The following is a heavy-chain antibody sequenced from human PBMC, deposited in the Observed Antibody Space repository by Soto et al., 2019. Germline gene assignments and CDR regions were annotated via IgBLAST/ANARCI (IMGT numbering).Heavy chain of an antibody. Sequence: PGGSLRLSCAASGFTFSSYGMHWVRQAPGKGLEWVAVISYDGSNKYYADSVKGRFTISRDNSKNTLYLQMNSLRAEDTAVYYCAKEVERAPYYYYGMDVWGKGTTVTVSS. CDR2: ISYDGSNK. J-gene: IGHJ6*04. CDR1: GFTFSSYG. V-gene: IGHV3-30*18. CDR3: AKEVERAPYYYYGMDV.